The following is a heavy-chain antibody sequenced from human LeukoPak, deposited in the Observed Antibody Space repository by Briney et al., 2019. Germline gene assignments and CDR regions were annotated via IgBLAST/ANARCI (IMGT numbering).Heavy chain of an antibody. D-gene: IGHD5-24*01. J-gene: IGHJ4*02. Sequence: SVKVSCKASGGTFSSYAISWVRQAPGQGLEWMGGIIPIFGTANYAQRFQGRVTITADKSTSTAYMELSSLRSEDTAVYYCARSPMAYFDYWGQGTLVTVSS. CDR3: ARSPMAYFDY. V-gene: IGHV1-69*06. CDR2: IIPIFGTA. CDR1: GGTFSSYA.